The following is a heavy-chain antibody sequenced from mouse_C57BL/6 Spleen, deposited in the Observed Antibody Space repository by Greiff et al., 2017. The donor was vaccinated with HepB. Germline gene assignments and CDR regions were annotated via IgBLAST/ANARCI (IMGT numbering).Heavy chain of an antibody. D-gene: IGHD1-1*01. Sequence: EVQLVESGGGLVKPGGSLKLSCAASGFTFSSYTMSWVRQTPEKRLEWVATISGGGGNTYYPDSVKGRFTISRDNAKNTLYLQMSSLRSEDTALYYCARHDGYGSSYGWFAYWGQGTLVTVSA. CDR3: ARHDGYGSSYGWFAY. CDR1: GFTFSSYT. J-gene: IGHJ3*01. CDR2: ISGGGGNT. V-gene: IGHV5-9*01.